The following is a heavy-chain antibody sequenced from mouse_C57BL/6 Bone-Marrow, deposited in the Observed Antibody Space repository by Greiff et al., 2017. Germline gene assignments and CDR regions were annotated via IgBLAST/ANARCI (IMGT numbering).Heavy chain of an antibody. CDR1: GYTFTSYW. J-gene: IGHJ2*01. Sequence: QVQLQQPGAELVKPGASVKLSCKASGYTFTSYWMQWVKQRPGQGLEWIGEIDPSDSYTNYNQKFKGKATLTVDTSSSTAYMQLSSLTSDDSAVYYCAREGTNWAFDYWGQGTTLTVSS. CDR2: IDPSDSYT. D-gene: IGHD4-1*01. CDR3: AREGTNWAFDY. V-gene: IGHV1-50*01.